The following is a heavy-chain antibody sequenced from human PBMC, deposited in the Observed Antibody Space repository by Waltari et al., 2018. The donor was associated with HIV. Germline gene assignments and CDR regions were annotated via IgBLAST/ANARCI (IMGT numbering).Heavy chain of an antibody. D-gene: IGHD2-15*01. J-gene: IGHJ1*01. Sequence: EVQLVESGGGLVKPGGSLSLSCAASGFTFSSYLLIWLRQAPGKGLEWVSSISSSSSYIYYADSVKGRFTISRDNAKNSLYLQMNSLRAEDTAVYYCARDRYCSGGSCYVRQYFQHWGQGTLVTVSS. CDR3: ARDRYCSGGSCYVRQYFQH. V-gene: IGHV3-21*01. CDR1: GFTFSSYL. CDR2: ISSSSSYI.